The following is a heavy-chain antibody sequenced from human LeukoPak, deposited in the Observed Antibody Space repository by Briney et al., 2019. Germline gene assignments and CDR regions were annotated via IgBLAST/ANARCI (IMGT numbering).Heavy chain of an antibody. Sequence: SVKVSCKASGGTFSSYAISWVRQAPGQGLEWKGGIIPIFGTANYAQKFQGRVTITTDESTSTAYMELSSLRSEDTAVYYCARFTPPGDFWSGSYYMDVWGKGTTVTVSS. J-gene: IGHJ6*03. CDR2: IIPIFGTA. CDR1: GGTFSSYA. V-gene: IGHV1-69*05. CDR3: ARFTPPGDFWSGSYYMDV. D-gene: IGHD3-3*01.